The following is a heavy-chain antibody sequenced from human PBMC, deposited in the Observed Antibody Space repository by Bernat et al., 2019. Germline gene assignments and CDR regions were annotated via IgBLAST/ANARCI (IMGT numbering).Heavy chain of an antibody. Sequence: EVQLLESGGGLVQPGGSLRLSSVASGFTFSNYAMSWVRQAPGKGLEWVSAISGVGGNTYYADSVRGRFTISRDNSKNTLTLQMSSLRVEDTAVYYCSRDGSQMATIQPNYFDCWGQGTLVTVSS. V-gene: IGHV3-23*01. CDR2: ISGVGGNT. D-gene: IGHD5-24*01. CDR3: SRDGSQMATIQPNYFDC. J-gene: IGHJ4*02. CDR1: GFTFSNYA.